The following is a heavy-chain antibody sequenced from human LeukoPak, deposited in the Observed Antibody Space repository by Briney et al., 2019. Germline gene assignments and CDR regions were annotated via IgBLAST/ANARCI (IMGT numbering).Heavy chain of an antibody. J-gene: IGHJ4*02. D-gene: IGHD4-17*01. Sequence: AGRSLRLSCVASGFSFSSSWLTWVREAPGEGLGWVSNISVDGSAKHYVDSVKGRFTVSRDNAKNSRCLQMNSLRVENTAVYYCATGSGYYGDYIWRLDYWGQGTLVTVSS. V-gene: IGHV3-7*02. CDR3: ATGSGYYGDYIWRLDY. CDR2: ISVDGSAK. CDR1: GFSFSSSW.